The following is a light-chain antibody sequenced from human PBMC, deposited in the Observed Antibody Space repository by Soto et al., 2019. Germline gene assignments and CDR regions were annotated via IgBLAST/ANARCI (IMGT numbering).Light chain of an antibody. CDR2: DVS. V-gene: IGLV2-14*01. Sequence: QSALTQPASVSGSPGQSITISCTGTSSDVGGYNYVSWYQQHPGKAPKLMIYDVSNRPSGVSNRFSGSKSGNTAYLTISGLQAEDEDDYYCSSYTRSSTLDFVPGTQLTVL. CDR1: SSDVGGYNY. J-gene: IGLJ1*01. CDR3: SSYTRSSTLD.